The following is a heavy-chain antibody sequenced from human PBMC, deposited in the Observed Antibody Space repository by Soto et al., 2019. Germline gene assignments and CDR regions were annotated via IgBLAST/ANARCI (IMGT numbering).Heavy chain of an antibody. D-gene: IGHD1-1*01. CDR1: GGSISSSGYY. V-gene: IGHV4-39*01. J-gene: IGHJ4*02. CDR3: ARLLGINYFDY. Sequence: QLQLQESGPGLVKPSETLSLTCSVSGGSISSSGYYWGWIRQPPGKGLEWIGSIYYSGSTYYNPSLKSRVTISVDTSKNQFSLKLSSVTAADTAVYYCARLLGINYFDYWGQGTLVTVSS. CDR2: IYYSGST.